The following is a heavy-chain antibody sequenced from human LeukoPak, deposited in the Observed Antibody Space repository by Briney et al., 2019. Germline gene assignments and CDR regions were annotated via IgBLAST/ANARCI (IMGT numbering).Heavy chain of an antibody. Sequence: GGSLRLSCAASGFTFSSYGMHWVRQAPGKGLEWVAVIWYDGSNKYYADSVKGRFTISRDNSKNTLYLQMNSLRAEDTAVYYCAGDIYTYYYGSGSSPYYYYGMDVWGQGTTVTVSS. CDR1: GFTFSSYG. CDR3: AGDIYTYYYGSGSSPYYYYGMDV. D-gene: IGHD3-10*01. V-gene: IGHV3-33*01. CDR2: IWYDGSNK. J-gene: IGHJ6*02.